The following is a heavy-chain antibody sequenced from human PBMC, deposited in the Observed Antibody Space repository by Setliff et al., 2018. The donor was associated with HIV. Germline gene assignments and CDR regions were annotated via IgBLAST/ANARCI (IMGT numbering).Heavy chain of an antibody. CDR1: GFTFSTYA. V-gene: IGHV3-23*01. Sequence: GGSLRLSCAASGFTFSTYAMSWVRQAPGKGLEWVSVISGRGDNTYYADSVKGRFTISRDNSKNMLYLQMTSLRAEDTAVYYCAKDGHDQDHYYHMDVWGKGTTVTVSS. J-gene: IGHJ6*03. D-gene: IGHD1-1*01. CDR3: AKDGHDQDHYYHMDV. CDR2: ISGRGDNT.